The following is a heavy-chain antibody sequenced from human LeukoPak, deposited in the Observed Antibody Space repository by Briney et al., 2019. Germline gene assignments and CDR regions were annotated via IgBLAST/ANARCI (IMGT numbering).Heavy chain of an antibody. J-gene: IGHJ6*03. CDR2: ISSSGSTI. V-gene: IGHV3-48*03. CDR3: ARGSSGWYNYYYYMDV. D-gene: IGHD6-19*01. CDR1: GFTFSSYE. Sequence: PGGSLRLSCAASGFTFSSYEMNWVRQAPGKGLEWVSYISSSGSTIYYADSVKGRFTISRDNAKNSLYLQMNSLRAEDTAVYYCARGSSGWYNYYYYMDVWGKGTTVTISS.